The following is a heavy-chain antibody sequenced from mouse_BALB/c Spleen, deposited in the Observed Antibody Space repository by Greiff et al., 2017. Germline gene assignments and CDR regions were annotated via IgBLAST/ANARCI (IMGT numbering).Heavy chain of an antibody. CDR2: INPYNDGT. J-gene: IGHJ2*01. V-gene: IGHV1-14*01. Sequence: VQLQQSGPELVKPGASVKMSCKASGYTFTSYVMHWVKQKPGQGLEWIGYINPYNDGTKYNEKFKGKATLTSDKSSSTAYMELSSLTSEDSAVYYCARNYRYDGYYFDYWGQGTTLTVSS. CDR3: ARNYRYDGYYFDY. CDR1: GYTFTSYV. D-gene: IGHD2-14*01.